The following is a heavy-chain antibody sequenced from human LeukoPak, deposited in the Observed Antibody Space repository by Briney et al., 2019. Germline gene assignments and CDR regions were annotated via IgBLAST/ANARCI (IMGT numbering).Heavy chain of an antibody. D-gene: IGHD5-18*01. V-gene: IGHV3-7*01. CDR1: GFTLSNFW. CDR2: IKPDESEK. Sequence: AGGSLRLSCAASGFTLSNFWMNWVRQAPGRRLEWVANIKPDESEKYYVDSVKGRFTISRDNAKNSLHLQMNSLRAEDTAIYYCARDSRGYSYGPNTDYWGQGTLVTVSS. J-gene: IGHJ4*02. CDR3: ARDSRGYSYGPNTDY.